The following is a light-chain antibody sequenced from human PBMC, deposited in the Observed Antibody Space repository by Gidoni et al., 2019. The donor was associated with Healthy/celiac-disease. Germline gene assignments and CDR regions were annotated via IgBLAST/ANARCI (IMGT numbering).Light chain of an antibody. CDR2: LGS. V-gene: IGKV2-28*01. CDR1: QSLLHSNGYNY. CDR3: MQALHFWT. J-gene: IGKJ1*01. Sequence: DIVMTQSPLSLPVTPGAPASISCRSSQSLLHSNGYNYLDWYLQKPGQSPQLLIYLGSNRASGVPDRFSGSGSGTDFTLKISRVEAEDVGVYYCMQALHFWTFGQXTKVEIK.